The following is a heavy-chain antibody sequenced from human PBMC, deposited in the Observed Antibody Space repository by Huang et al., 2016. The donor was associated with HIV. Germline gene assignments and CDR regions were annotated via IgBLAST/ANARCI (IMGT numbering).Heavy chain of an antibody. Sequence: EVQLVQSGAEVKQPGESLKISCKVSGYSFTSYWIGWVCQVPGKGLEGMRISYPLDSDTRYSPSCQGQVTISADKSISTAYLQGSSLKASDTAMYYCARLSTTRYFDYWGQGTLVTVSS. J-gene: IGHJ4*02. CDR2: SYPLDSDT. D-gene: IGHD1-1*01. CDR1: GYSFTSYW. V-gene: IGHV5-51*01. CDR3: ARLSTTRYFDY.